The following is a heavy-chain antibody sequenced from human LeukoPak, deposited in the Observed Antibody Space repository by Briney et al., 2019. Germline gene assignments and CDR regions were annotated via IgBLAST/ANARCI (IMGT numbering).Heavy chain of an antibody. V-gene: IGHV3-23*01. CDR1: GFTFSSYG. D-gene: IGHD3-22*01. J-gene: IGHJ4*02. CDR3: AKDWVDYYYDSSAIEDDY. Sequence: GSLRLSCAASGFTFSSYGMSWVRQAPGKGLEWVSAISGSGGSTYYADSVKGRFTISRDNSKNTLYLQMNSLRAEDTAVYYCAKDWVDYYYDSSAIEDDYWGQGTLVTVSS. CDR2: ISGSGGST.